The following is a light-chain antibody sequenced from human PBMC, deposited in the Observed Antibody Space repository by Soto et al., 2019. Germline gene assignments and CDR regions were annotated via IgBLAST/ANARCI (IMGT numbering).Light chain of an antibody. V-gene: IGKV1-5*03. CDR2: KAS. Sequence: DIQMTQSPSTLSASVGDRVTITCRASQSISSWLAWYQQKPGKAPKLLIYKASSLESGVPSRFSGSGSGTEFTLTISSLQPDDFATYYCQQYNSPLGDTVGQGTKLEIK. J-gene: IGKJ2*01. CDR1: QSISSW. CDR3: QQYNSPLGDT.